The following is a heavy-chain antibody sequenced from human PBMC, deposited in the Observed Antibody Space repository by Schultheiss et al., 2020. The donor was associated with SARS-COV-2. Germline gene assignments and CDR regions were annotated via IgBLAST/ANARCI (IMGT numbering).Heavy chain of an antibody. Sequence: SVKVSCKASGGTFSSYAISWARQAPGQGLEWMGGIIPIFGTANYAQKFQDRVTVTTDTSTSTAYMELGSLRSDDTAVYYCARADGSGSYYTAPDYWGQGTLVTVSS. CDR3: ARADGSGSYYTAPDY. V-gene: IGHV1-69*05. CDR1: GGTFSSYA. J-gene: IGHJ4*02. D-gene: IGHD3-10*01. CDR2: IIPIFGTA.